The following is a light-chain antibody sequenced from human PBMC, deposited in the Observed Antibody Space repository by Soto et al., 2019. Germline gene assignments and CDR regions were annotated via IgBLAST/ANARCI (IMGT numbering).Light chain of an antibody. J-gene: IGLJ1*01. CDR2: DVS. CDR1: SSDVGGYNY. V-gene: IGLV2-11*01. Sequence: QSALTQHRSVSGSPGQSVTISCTGTSSDVGGYNYDSWYQQHPGKAPKVMIYDVSKRPSGVPDRFSGSKSGNTASLTISGLQAEDEADYYCSSYTSSSTLGVFGTGTKVTVL. CDR3: SSYTSSSTLGV.